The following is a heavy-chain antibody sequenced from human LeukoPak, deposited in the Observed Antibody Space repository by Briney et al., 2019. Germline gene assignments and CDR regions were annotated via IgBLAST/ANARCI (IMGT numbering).Heavy chain of an antibody. V-gene: IGHV3-11*01. CDR1: GFTFSDYY. CDR2: ISSSGSTI. Sequence: PGGSLRLSCAASGFTFSDYYMSWIRQAPGKGLEWVSYISSSGSTIYYADSVKGRFTISRDNAKNSLYLQMNNLRPEDTALYYCATGNDILTSFYEWGLGTLVTVSS. D-gene: IGHD3-9*01. CDR3: ATGNDILTSFYE. J-gene: IGHJ4*02.